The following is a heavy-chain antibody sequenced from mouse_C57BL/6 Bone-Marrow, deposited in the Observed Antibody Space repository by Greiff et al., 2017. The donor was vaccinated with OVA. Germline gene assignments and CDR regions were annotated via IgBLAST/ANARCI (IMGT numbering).Heavy chain of an antibody. J-gene: IGHJ1*03. CDR1: GFTFSSYA. V-gene: IGHV5-4*01. CDR2: ISDGGSYT. CDR3: ARDLDGYYWYFDV. D-gene: IGHD2-3*01. Sequence: EVKLVESGGGLVKPGGSLKLSCAASGFTFSSYAMSWVRPTPEKRLEWVATISDGGSYTYYPDNVKGRFTISRDNAKNNLYLQMSHLKSEDTAMYYCARDLDGYYWYFDVWGTGTTVTVSS.